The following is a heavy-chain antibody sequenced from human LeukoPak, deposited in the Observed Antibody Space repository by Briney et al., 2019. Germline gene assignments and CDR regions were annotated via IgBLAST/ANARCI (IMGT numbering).Heavy chain of an antibody. Sequence: HPGGSLRLSCAASGFTFSNYAMHWVRQAPGKGLEWVAGMSYDGNNKHYADSVKGRFTISRDSSKNTVNLQMNSLRAEDTAVYYCVRKFDTSGYYFWFDPWGQGTLVTVSS. CDR1: GFTFSNYA. CDR3: VRKFDTSGYYFWFDP. D-gene: IGHD3-22*01. CDR2: MSYDGNNK. V-gene: IGHV3-30-3*01. J-gene: IGHJ5*02.